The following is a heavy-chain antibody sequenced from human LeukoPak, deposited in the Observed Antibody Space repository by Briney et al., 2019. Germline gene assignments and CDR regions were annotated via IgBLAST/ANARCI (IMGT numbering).Heavy chain of an antibody. V-gene: IGHV3-20*04. Sequence: PGGSLRLSCAASGFTFDDYGMSWVRQAPGKGLEWVSGINWNGGSTGYADSVKGRFTISRDNAKNSLYLQVNSLRAEDTALYYCARLFSSWYRPGYYYYYMDVWGKGTTVTVSS. CDR1: GFTFDDYG. CDR2: INWNGGST. J-gene: IGHJ6*03. CDR3: ARLFSSWYRPGYYYYYMDV. D-gene: IGHD6-13*01.